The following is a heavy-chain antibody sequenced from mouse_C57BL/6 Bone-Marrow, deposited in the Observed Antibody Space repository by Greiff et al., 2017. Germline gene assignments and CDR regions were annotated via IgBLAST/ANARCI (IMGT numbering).Heavy chain of an antibody. CDR3: AREEPYYGSGMDY. CDR1: GYTFTSYW. V-gene: IGHV1-55*01. Sequence: VQLQQPGAELVKPGASVKMSCKASGYTFTSYWITWVKQRPGQGLEWIGDIYPGSGSTNYNEKFKSKATLTVDTSSSTAYMQLSSLTSEDSAVYCCAREEPYYGSGMDYWGQGTSVTVSS. CDR2: IYPGSGST. D-gene: IGHD1-1*01. J-gene: IGHJ4*01.